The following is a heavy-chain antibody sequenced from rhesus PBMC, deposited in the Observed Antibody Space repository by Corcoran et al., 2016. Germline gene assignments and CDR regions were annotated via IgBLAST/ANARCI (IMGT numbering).Heavy chain of an antibody. CDR2: ISRASTDI. Sequence: EVQLVESGGGLVPPGGSLRLSCAASGFTFSDYYMTWVRQAPGKGLEWVSSISRASTDIYYTDSVKGRFTVSRDNANNSLSLQMNSLKTEDTAVYYCTRGDYNFWTGYSDYFDFWGQGVLVTVSA. J-gene: IGHJ4*01. CDR1: GFTFSDYY. CDR3: TRGDYNFWTGYSDYFDF. D-gene: IGHD3-3*01. V-gene: IGHV3S16*01.